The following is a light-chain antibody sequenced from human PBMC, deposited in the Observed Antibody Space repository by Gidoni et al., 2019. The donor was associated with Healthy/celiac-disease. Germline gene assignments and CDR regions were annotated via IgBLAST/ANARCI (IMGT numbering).Light chain of an antibody. CDR2: DVS. V-gene: IGLV2-14*03. CDR1: SSDVGGYNY. J-gene: IGLJ2*01. Sequence: QSALTQPASVSGSPGQSITISCTGTSSDVGGYNYVSVYQQHPGKAPKLMIYDVSNRPSGVSNRFSGSKSGNTASLTISGLQAEDEADYYCSSYTSSSTLDVVFGGGTKLTVL. CDR3: SSYTSSSTLDVV.